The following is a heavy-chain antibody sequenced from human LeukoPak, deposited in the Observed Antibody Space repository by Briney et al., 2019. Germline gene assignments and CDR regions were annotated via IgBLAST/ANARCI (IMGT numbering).Heavy chain of an antibody. CDR1: GYTFTSYY. J-gene: IGHJ4*02. V-gene: IGHV1-46*01. CDR3: AIKRITTFGVVRGDFDY. CDR2: INPSGGST. D-gene: IGHD3-3*01. Sequence: ASVKVSCKASGYTFTSYYMHWVRQAPGQGLEWMGIINPSGGSTGYAQKFQGRVTMTRDTSTSTVYMELSRLRSDDTAVYYCAIKRITTFGVVRGDFDYWGQGTLVTVSS.